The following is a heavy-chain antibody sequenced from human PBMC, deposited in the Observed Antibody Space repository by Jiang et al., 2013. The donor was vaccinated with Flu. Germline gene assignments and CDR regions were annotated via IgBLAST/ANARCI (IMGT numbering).Heavy chain of an antibody. CDR3: ARQYCSSTSCQLDY. V-gene: IGHV5-10-1*01. Sequence: GAEVKKPGESLRISCKGSGYRFTSYWISWVRQMPGKGLEWMARIDPSDSYTNYRPSFQGHVTISADKSISTVYLQWSSLRASDTAMYYCARQYCSSTSCQLDYWGQGTLVTVSS. CDR2: IDPSDSYT. CDR1: GYRFTSYW. J-gene: IGHJ4*02. D-gene: IGHD2-2*01.